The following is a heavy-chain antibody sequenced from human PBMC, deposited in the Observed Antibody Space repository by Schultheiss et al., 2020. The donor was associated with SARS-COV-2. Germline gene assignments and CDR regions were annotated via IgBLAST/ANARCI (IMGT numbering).Heavy chain of an antibody. CDR2: IYNSGSS. CDR3: ARARLTRRIDS. J-gene: IGHJ4*02. Sequence: SETLSLTCTVSGGSISSYYWSWIRQPPGKGLEWIGYIYNSGSSNNNPSLKSRVTLSLDTSKKQFSLKLSSVTAADTAVYYCARARLTRRIDSWGQGTLVTVSS. D-gene: IGHD6-6*01. V-gene: IGHV4-59*01. CDR1: GGSISSYY.